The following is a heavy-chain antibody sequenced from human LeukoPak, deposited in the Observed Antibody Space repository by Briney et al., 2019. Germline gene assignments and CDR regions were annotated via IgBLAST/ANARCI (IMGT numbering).Heavy chain of an antibody. V-gene: IGHV1-18*01. CDR2: ISGYNGNT. CDR3: AREELRLTGTPLDY. Sequence: GASVKVSCKTSGYTFTIYGVTWVRQAPGQGLEWMGWISGYNGNTNYAQKLQGRVTMTTDTSTTTAYMELSSLRSDDTAVYYCAREELRLTGTPLDYWGQGTLVTVSS. D-gene: IGHD3-9*01. CDR1: GYTFTIYG. J-gene: IGHJ4*02.